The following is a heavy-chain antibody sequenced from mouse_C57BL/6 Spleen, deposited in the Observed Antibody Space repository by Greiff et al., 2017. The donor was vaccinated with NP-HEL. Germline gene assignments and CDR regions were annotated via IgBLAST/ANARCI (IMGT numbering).Heavy chain of an antibody. J-gene: IGHJ1*03. CDR3: ARETFLYYGSSYGYFDV. D-gene: IGHD1-1*01. CDR2: INYDGSST. V-gene: IGHV5-16*01. CDR1: GFTFSDYY. Sequence: DVMLVESEGGLVQPGSSMKLSCTASGFTFSDYYMAWVRQVPEKGLEWVANINYDGSSTYYLDSLKSRFIISRDNAKNILYLQMSSLKSEDTATYYCARETFLYYGSSYGYFDVWGTGTTVTVSS.